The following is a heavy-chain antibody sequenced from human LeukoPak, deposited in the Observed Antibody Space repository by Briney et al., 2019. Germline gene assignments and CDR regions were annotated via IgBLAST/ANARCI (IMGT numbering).Heavy chain of an antibody. Sequence: SETLSLTCTVSGGSINSGGYYWSWIRQPPGKGLEWIGYIYHSGSTYYNPSLKSRVTISVDRSKNQFSLKLSSVTAADTAVYYCARDHPGYSSGWYPYYWGQGTLVTVSS. D-gene: IGHD6-19*01. CDR3: ARDHPGYSSGWYPYY. J-gene: IGHJ4*02. V-gene: IGHV4-30-2*01. CDR1: GGSINSGGYY. CDR2: IYHSGST.